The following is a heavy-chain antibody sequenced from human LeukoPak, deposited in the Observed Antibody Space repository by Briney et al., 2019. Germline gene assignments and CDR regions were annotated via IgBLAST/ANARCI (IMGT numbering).Heavy chain of an antibody. CDR1: GGSVSGYY. V-gene: IGHV4-34*01. CDR3: ASNRYDYVWGSYHPWYFDY. J-gene: IGHJ4*02. Sequence: SETLSLTCAVYGGSVSGYYWSWIRQPPGKGLEWIGEINHSGSTNYNPSLKSRVTISVDTSKNQFSLKLSSVTAADTAVYYCASNRYDYVWGSYHPWYFDYWGQGALVTVSS. D-gene: IGHD3-16*02. CDR2: INHSGST.